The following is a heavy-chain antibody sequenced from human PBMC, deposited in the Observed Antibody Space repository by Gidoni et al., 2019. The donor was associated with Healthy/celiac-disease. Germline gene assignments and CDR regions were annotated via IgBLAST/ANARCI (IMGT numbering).Heavy chain of an antibody. Sequence: QVQLVESGGGVVQPGRSLRLSCAASGFTFSSYGMHWVRQAPGKGLEWVAVIWYDGSNKYYADSVKGRFTISRDNSKNTLYLQMNSLRAEDTAVYYCARGTPHYGGIWGDAFDIWGQGTMVTVSS. CDR1: GFTFSSYG. CDR2: IWYDGSNK. V-gene: IGHV3-33*01. D-gene: IGHD4-17*01. J-gene: IGHJ3*02. CDR3: ARGTPHYGGIWGDAFDI.